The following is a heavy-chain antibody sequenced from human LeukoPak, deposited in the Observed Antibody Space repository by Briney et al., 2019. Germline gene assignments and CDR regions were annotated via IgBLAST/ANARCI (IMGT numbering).Heavy chain of an antibody. D-gene: IGHD6-13*01. CDR2: IYHSGST. Sequence: PSETLSLTCTVSGGSISSGGYYWSWIRQPPGKGLEWIGYIYHSGSTYYNPSLKSRVTISVDRSKNQFSLKLSSVTAADTAVYYCARDDDRRVRAAGLWGQGTLVTVSS. CDR1: GGSISSGGYY. V-gene: IGHV4-30-2*01. J-gene: IGHJ4*02. CDR3: ARDDDRRVRAAGL.